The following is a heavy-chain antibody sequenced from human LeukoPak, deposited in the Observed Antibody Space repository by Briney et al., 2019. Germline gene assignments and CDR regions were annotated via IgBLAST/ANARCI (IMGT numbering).Heavy chain of an antibody. CDR3: GMSGDRVPLQDDVFDV. CDR2: IYPGDSDT. D-gene: IGHD1-26*01. CDR1: GYSFTGSW. Sequence: GESLKISCKGSGYSFTGSWIGWVRQMPGKGLEWMGIIYPGDSDTRYSPSFQGQVTISVDKSINTAYLQWSSLQASDTAMYYCGMSGDRVPLQDDVFDVWGQGTIVTVST. J-gene: IGHJ3*01. V-gene: IGHV5-51*01.